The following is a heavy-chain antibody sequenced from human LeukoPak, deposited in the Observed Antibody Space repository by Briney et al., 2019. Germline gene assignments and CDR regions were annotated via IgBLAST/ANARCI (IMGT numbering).Heavy chain of an antibody. V-gene: IGHV1-18*01. CDR3: ARGVITFGGVIVSDFDY. J-gene: IGHJ4*02. Sequence: ASVKVSCKASGYTFPNYDISWVRQAPGQGLEWMGRISAYNGNTNYAQKLQGRVTMTTDTSTSTAYMELRSLRSDDTAVYYCARGVITFGGVIVSDFDYWGQGTLVTVSS. CDR1: GYTFPNYD. D-gene: IGHD3-16*02. CDR2: ISAYNGNT.